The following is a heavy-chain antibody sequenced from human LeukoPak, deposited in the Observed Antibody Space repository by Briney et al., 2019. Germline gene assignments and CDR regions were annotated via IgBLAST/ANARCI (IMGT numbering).Heavy chain of an antibody. J-gene: IGHJ4*02. CDR1: GFTFTTYW. V-gene: IGHV3-66*01. Sequence: GGSLRLSCAASGFTFTTYWMSWVRQAPGKGLEWVSVIHIGGSTFYADSVKGRFTISRDNSENTVYLQMNSLRAEDTAMYYCARGPWATFDYWGQGTLVTVSS. CDR2: IHIGGST. D-gene: IGHD1-26*01. CDR3: ARGPWATFDY.